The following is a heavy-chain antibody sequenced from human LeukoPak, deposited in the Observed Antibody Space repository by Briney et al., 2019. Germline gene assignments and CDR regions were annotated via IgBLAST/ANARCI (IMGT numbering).Heavy chain of an antibody. J-gene: IGHJ6*03. CDR3: ARDCSGGSCYGPGGLGYMDV. CDR2: ISDSGNT. V-gene: IGHV3-69-1*01. D-gene: IGHD2-15*01. Sequence: GGSLRLSCAASGFTFSNYGMHWVRQAPGKGLEWVSAISDSGNTYHADSVKGRFTISRDNAKNSLYLQMNSLRAEDRAVYYCARDCSGGSCYGPGGLGYMDVWGKGTTVTVSS. CDR1: GFTFSNYG.